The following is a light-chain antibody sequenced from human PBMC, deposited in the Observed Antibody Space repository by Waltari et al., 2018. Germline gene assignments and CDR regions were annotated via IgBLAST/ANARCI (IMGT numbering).Light chain of an antibody. V-gene: IGLV1-44*01. CDR2: SNN. Sequence: QSVLTQPPSASGTPRQRVTISCSGSSSNIGGDPVSWYQPPPGTAPNLPISSNNQRPSGVPDRFSGSKSGTTASLAISGLQSEDEAAYYCAAWDDSLDGWVFGGGTKLTVL. CDR1: SSNIGGDP. J-gene: IGLJ3*02. CDR3: AAWDDSLDGWV.